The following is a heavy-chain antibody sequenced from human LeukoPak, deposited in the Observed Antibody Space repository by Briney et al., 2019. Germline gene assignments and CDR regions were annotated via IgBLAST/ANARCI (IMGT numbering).Heavy chain of an antibody. CDR2: LSSSGSAF. CDR3: ARNSIAARPSKKNWFDP. V-gene: IGHV3-48*03. Sequence: PGGSLRLSCEDSGFTFRSYEMNWVRQAPGKGLEWIAYLSSSGSAFSYADSVKGRFTISRDNAKNSLYLQMNSLRAEDTALYYCARNSIAARPSKKNWFDPWGQGTLVTVSS. J-gene: IGHJ5*02. CDR1: GFTFRSYE. D-gene: IGHD6-6*01.